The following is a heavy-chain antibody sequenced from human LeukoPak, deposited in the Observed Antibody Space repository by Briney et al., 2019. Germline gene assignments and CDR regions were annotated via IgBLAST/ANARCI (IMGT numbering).Heavy chain of an antibody. J-gene: IGHJ4*02. CDR3: AKIVGYSSDSLDY. V-gene: IGHV3-23*01. Sequence: GGSLRLSCAASGFTLSSYAMSWVRQSPGKGLEWVSTISGSGGNTYYADSVKGRFTISRDNSKNTLYLQLNSLRAEDTALYYCAKIVGYSSDSLDYWGQGTLVTVSS. CDR2: ISGSGGNT. CDR1: GFTLSSYA. D-gene: IGHD6-19*01.